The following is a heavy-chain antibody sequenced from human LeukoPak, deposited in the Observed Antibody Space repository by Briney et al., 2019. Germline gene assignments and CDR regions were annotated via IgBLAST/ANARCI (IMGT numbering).Heavy chain of an antibody. CDR3: ARDLWNFDDSDGYNKDFGS. D-gene: IGHD3-9*01. CDR2: IGTYEGDT. CDR1: SR. J-gene: IGHJ5*01. V-gene: IGHV1-18*01. Sequence: GASVKASCKASSRISWVRQAPGQGLEWMAWIGTYEGDTYCAQKFQGRATVTTDRSTSTAYMELRTLRSDDTAVYYCARDLWNFDDSDGYNKDFGSWGQGTLITVSS.